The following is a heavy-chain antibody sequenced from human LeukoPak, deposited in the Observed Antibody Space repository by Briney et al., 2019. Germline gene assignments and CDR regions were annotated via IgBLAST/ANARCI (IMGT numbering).Heavy chain of an antibody. D-gene: IGHD6-13*01. V-gene: IGHV1-2*02. CDR1: GYTFTGYY. CDR3: ARDRYTSSWTTAFDY. CDR2: INPNNGGT. Sequence: GASVKVSCKTPGYTFTGYYIHWVRQAPGQGLEWMGWINPNNGGTNYAQKFQGRVTMTRDTSISTAYMELTRLRSDDTAVYYCARDRYTSSWTTAFDYWGQGTLVTVSS. J-gene: IGHJ4*02.